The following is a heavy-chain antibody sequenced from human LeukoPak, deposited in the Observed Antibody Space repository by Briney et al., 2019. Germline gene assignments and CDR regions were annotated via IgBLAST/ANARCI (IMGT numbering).Heavy chain of an antibody. Sequence: SETLSLTCTVSGGSISRYYWSWIRQPPGKGLEGIAYIYYSENTNYNPSLRSRVTISLDTSKNQFSLKLSSATPADTAVYHCARGGLVGVTPHSHDAFDIWGQGTMVTVSS. J-gene: IGHJ3*02. CDR2: IYYSENT. D-gene: IGHD1-26*01. CDR3: ARGGLVGVTPHSHDAFDI. V-gene: IGHV4-59*01. CDR1: GGSISRYY.